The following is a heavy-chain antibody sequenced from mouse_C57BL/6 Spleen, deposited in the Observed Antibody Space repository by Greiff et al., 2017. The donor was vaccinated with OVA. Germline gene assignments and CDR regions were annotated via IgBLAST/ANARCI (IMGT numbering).Heavy chain of an antibody. J-gene: IGHJ1*03. CDR2: IYPGGGYT. CDR1: GYTFTNYW. Sequence: QVQLQQSGAELVRPGTSVKMSCKASGYTFTNYWIGWAKQRPGHGLEWIGDIYPGGGYTNYNEKFKGKATLTADKSSSTAYMQFSSLTSEDSAIYYCARRHTGYGSSYWYFDVWGTGTTVTVSS. D-gene: IGHD1-1*01. CDR3: ARRHTGYGSSYWYFDV. V-gene: IGHV1-63*01.